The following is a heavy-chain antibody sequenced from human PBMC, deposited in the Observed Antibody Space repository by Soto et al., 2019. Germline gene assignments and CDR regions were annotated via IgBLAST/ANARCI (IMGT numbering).Heavy chain of an antibody. Sequence: QVQLVESGGGVVQPGRSLRLSCAASGFTFSSYGMHWVRQAPGKGLEWVAVILYDGSKKYYADSVKGRFTISRDNSKNTMYLQIGSLRGEDTALYYCVKDGSSGWPYFGDMDVWGRGTTVTVSS. CDR2: ILYDGSKK. CDR1: GFTFSSYG. CDR3: VKDGSSGWPYFGDMDV. V-gene: IGHV3-30*18. D-gene: IGHD6-19*01. J-gene: IGHJ6*02.